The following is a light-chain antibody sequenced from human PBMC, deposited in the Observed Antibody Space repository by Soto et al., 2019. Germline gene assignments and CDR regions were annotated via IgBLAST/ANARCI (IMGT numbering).Light chain of an antibody. CDR1: SGSIASNY. CDR3: QSYDSSRYV. V-gene: IGLV6-57*04. J-gene: IGLJ1*01. Sequence: NFMLTQPHSVSESPGKTVTISCTRSSGSIASNYVQWYQQRPGSAPTTVIYEDNERPSGVPDRFSGSIDRSSNSASLTISALKTDDEADYYCQSYDSSRYVFGSGTKLTVL. CDR2: EDN.